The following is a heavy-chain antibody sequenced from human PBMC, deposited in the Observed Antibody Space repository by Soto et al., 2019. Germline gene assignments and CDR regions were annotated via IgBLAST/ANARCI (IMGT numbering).Heavy chain of an antibody. CDR2: ISSNGGST. CDR3: VKDRYYYDSSGPCFDY. V-gene: IGHV3-64D*06. Sequence: GGSLRLACSASGFTFSSYAMHWVRQAPGKGLEYVSAISSNGGSTYYADSVKGRFTISRDNSKNTLYLQMSSLRAEDTAVYYCVKDRYYYDSSGPCFDYWGQGTLVTVSS. J-gene: IGHJ4*02. D-gene: IGHD3-22*01. CDR1: GFTFSSYA.